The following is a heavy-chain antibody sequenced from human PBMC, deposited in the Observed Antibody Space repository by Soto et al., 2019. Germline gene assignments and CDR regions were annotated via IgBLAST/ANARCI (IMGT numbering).Heavy chain of an antibody. CDR1: GFTFSSYD. CDR3: ARVAIEYSSSSDY. D-gene: IGHD6-6*01. V-gene: IGHV3-30-3*01. Sequence: HVQQVESGGGVVQPGRSLRLSCAASGFTFSSYDMHWVRQAPGKGLEWVAVISYDGSNKYYADSVKGRFTISRDNSKNTLYLQMNSLRAEDTAVYYCARVAIEYSSSSDYWGQGTLVTVS. J-gene: IGHJ4*02. CDR2: ISYDGSNK.